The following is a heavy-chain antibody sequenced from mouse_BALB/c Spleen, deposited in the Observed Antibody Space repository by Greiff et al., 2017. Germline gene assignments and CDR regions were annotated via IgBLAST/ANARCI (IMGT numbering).Heavy chain of an antibody. D-gene: IGHD2-1*01. CDR2: ISSGGST. CDR3: ARGYGNYDFYYYAMDY. J-gene: IGHJ4*01. V-gene: IGHV5-6-5*01. CDR1: GFTFSSYA. Sequence: EVHLVESGGGLVKPGGSLKLSCAASGFTFSSYAMSWVRQTPEKRLEWVASISSGGSTYYPDSVKGRFTISRDNARNILYLQMSSLRSEDTAMYYCARGYGNYDFYYYAMDYWGQGTSVTVSS.